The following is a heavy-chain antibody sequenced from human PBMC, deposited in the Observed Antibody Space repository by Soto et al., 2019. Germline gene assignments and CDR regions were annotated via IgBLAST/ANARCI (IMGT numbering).Heavy chain of an antibody. CDR3: AKAIVATAGSYFDY. Sequence: EVQLVESGGGLVQPGRSLRLSCAASGFTFDDYAMHWVRQAPGKGLEWVSGISWNSGNIGYADSVKGRFTISRDNAKNSLYLQMNSLRAEDTALYYCAKAIVATAGSYFDYWGQGTLVTVSS. CDR2: ISWNSGNI. J-gene: IGHJ4*02. V-gene: IGHV3-9*01. CDR1: GFTFDDYA. D-gene: IGHD5-12*01.